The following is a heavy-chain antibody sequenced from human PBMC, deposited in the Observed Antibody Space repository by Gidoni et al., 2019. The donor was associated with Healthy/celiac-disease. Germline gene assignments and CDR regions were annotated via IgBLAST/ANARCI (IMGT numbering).Heavy chain of an antibody. Sequence: QVQLVESGGGVVQPGRSLRLSCAASGFTFSSYAMHWVRQAPGKGLEWVAVISYDGSNKYYADSVKGRFTISRDNSKNTLYLQMNSLRAEDTAVYYCARPRAMAMSPFDYWGQGTLVTVSS. V-gene: IGHV3-30*04. D-gene: IGHD5-18*01. CDR3: ARPRAMAMSPFDY. J-gene: IGHJ4*02. CDR1: GFTFSSYA. CDR2: ISYDGSNK.